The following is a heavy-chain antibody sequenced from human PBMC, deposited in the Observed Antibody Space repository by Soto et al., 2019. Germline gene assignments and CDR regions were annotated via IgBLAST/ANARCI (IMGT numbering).Heavy chain of an antibody. J-gene: IGHJ3*02. CDR1: GGSISSSSYY. D-gene: IGHD3-16*01. V-gene: IGHV4-39*01. CDR3: ARTLRGGGNDAFDI. CDR2: IYYSGST. Sequence: QLQLQESGPGLVKPSETLSLTCTVSGGSISSSSYYWGWIRQPPGKGLEWIGSIYYSGSTYYNPSLKSRVTLSVATSKNHFSLKRGSVTAADTAVSYCARTLRGGGNDAFDIWGQGTMVTVSS.